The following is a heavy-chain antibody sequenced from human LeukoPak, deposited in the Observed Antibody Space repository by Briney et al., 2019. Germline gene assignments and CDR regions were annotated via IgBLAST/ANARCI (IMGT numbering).Heavy chain of an antibody. CDR1: GGSISSSSSY. V-gene: IGHV4-39*07. D-gene: IGHD5-12*01. Sequence: SETLSLTCTVSGGSISSSSSYWGWIRQPPGQGLEWIGSIYYSGNTDYNPSLKSRVTISVDTSKNQLSLKLSSVTAADTAMYYCARVSGYDWESFYDYWGQGSLVTVSS. CDR2: IYYSGNT. CDR3: ARVSGYDWESFYDY. J-gene: IGHJ4*02.